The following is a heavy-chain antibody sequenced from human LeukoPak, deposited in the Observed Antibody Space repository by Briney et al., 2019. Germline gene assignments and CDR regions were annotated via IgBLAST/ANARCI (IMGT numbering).Heavy chain of an antibody. CDR2: IHYSGSS. V-gene: IGHV4-59*01. D-gene: IGHD1-26*01. CDR1: GDSIIGYY. CDR3: ARGSNPHSLDY. Sequence: PSETLSLTCTVSGDSIIGYYWTWIRQPPGKGLEWIGYIHYSGSSNYNPSLQSRVTISVDTSRGHFSLKLSSATAADTAVYYCARGSNPHSLDYWGQGTLVTVSS. J-gene: IGHJ4*02.